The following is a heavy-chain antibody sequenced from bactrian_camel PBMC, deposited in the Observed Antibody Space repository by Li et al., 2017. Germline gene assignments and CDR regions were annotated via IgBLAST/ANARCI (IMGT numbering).Heavy chain of an antibody. D-gene: IGHD4*01. CDR2: IITGSGST. Sequence: DVQLVESGGGSVQPGGSLRLSCAASGLTDSSYCMGWFRQAPGKEREGVAVIITGSGSTSYADSVKGRFTISRDGGKNTVYLQMNSLKPEDTGMYYCAAMKQGYCFSANPRDVASWGQGTQVTVS. V-gene: IGHV3S40*01. CDR1: GLTDSSYC. J-gene: IGHJ6*01. CDR3: AAMKQGYCFSANPRDVAS.